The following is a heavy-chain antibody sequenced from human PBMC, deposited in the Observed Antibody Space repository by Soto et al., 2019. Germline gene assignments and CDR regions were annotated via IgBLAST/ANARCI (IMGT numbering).Heavy chain of an antibody. J-gene: IGHJ4*02. CDR1: GFTFSSYG. CDR3: AKALGELSPESYDH. V-gene: IGHV3-30*18. Sequence: QVQLVESGGGVVQPGRSLRLSCAASGFTFSSYGMHWVRQAPGKGLEWVAIISYDGSNQYYADSVKGRFTISRDNSKNTLYLQMNSLRAEDMAVYYCAKALGELSPESYDHWGQGVLVTVSS. CDR2: ISYDGSNQ. D-gene: IGHD3-16*02.